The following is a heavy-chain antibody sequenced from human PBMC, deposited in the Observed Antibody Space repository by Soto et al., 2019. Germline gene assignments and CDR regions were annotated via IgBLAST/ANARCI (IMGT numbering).Heavy chain of an antibody. D-gene: IGHD2-15*01. V-gene: IGHV3-21*06. CDR1: GFSFSSYT. CDR2: ITNRGTHT. J-gene: IGHJ5*01. Sequence: EVQLVESGGGLVKPGESLRLSCAASGFSFSSYTMNWVRQAPGKGLQWVSSITNRGTHTYSADSVKGRFTISRDNDKNSLYLQLNTLGAEDKDSYCCARAHEVAWFDSWGLGTLVTVTS. CDR3: ARAHEVAWFDS.